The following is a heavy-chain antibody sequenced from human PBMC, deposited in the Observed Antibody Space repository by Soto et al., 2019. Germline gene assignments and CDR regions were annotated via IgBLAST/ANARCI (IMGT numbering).Heavy chain of an antibody. D-gene: IGHD4-4*01. CDR1: GFILDDYG. V-gene: IGHV3-20*04. Sequence: GGSLRLSCAASGFILDDYGMSWVRQALGKGLEWVSGINWNGGSTGYADSVKGRFTISRDNAKNSLYLQMNSLRSDDTAVYYCARDSRWGYRGLYYYYGMDVWGQGTTVTVSS. CDR2: INWNGGST. J-gene: IGHJ6*02. CDR3: ARDSRWGYRGLYYYYGMDV.